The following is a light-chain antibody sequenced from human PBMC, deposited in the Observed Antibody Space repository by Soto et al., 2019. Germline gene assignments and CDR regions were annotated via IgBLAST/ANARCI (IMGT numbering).Light chain of an antibody. Sequence: VVMPQSPTNLSLSPGERAPPSCRASQSVSRFLAWYQQKPGQAPRLLIYDASHRATGIPARFSGSGSETDFTLTISSLEPEDFAVYYCLQRSNWPPWTFGQGTKVDNK. V-gene: IGKV3-11*01. CDR2: DAS. J-gene: IGKJ1*01. CDR3: LQRSNWPPWT. CDR1: QSVSRF.